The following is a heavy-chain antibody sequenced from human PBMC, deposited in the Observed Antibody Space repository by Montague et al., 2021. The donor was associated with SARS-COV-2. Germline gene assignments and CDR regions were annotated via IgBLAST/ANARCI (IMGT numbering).Heavy chain of an antibody. CDR2: IYNSGST. J-gene: IGHJ4*02. CDR1: GGSISGDY. CDR3: VRDQGRSNWNYPDY. D-gene: IGHD1-20*01. Sequence: SETLSLTCTVSGGSISGDYWCWFRLSAGKGLELIGSIYNSGSTSYNSSXXVRGTMSVDTAKNQFPLNLSSVTAADTAVYYCVRDQGRSNWNYPDYWGQGTLVTVSS. V-gene: IGHV4-4*07.